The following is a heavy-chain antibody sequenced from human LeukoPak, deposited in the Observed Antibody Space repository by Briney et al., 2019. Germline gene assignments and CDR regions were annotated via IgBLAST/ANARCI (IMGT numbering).Heavy chain of an antibody. CDR2: INDNGAGT. V-gene: IGHV3-23*01. CDR1: GFTFRSFA. J-gene: IGHJ6*03. CDR3: AKGLRTGVGPYRGYHYYMDV. Sequence: GGSLRLSCAASGFTFRSFAMSWVRQAPGKGLKWVSTINDNGAGTYYADSVNGRFTVSRDNSYNTVSLQMNSLRDEDTGVYYCAKGLRTGVGPYRGYHYYMDVWGRGATVTVSS. D-gene: IGHD3-16*01.